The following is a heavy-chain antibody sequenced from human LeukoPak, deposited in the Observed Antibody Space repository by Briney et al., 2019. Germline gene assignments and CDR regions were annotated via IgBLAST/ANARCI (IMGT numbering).Heavy chain of an antibody. CDR2: ISGSGGST. Sequence: PGXSLRLSCAASGFTFSSYAMSWVRQAPGKGLEWVSAISGSGGSTYYADSVKGRFTISRDNSKNTLYLQMTSLRPEDSAVYYCAKGGRYYEDYFDYWGQGTLVTVSS. D-gene: IGHD3-22*01. J-gene: IGHJ4*02. CDR1: GFTFSSYA. CDR3: AKGGRYYEDYFDY. V-gene: IGHV3-23*01.